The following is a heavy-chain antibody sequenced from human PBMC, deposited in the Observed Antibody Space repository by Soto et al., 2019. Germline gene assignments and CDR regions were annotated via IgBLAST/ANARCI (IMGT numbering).Heavy chain of an antibody. Sequence: QVQLVQSGAEVKKPGSSVKVSCKASGGTFSSYAISWVRQAPGQGLEWMGGIIPIFGTAKYAQKFQGRVTITADESTSTAYMELSSLRSEDMAVYYWAREQYCSSTSCYRSWFDPWGQGTLVTVSS. CDR1: GGTFSSYA. J-gene: IGHJ5*02. D-gene: IGHD2-2*01. V-gene: IGHV1-69*01. CDR2: IIPIFGTA. CDR3: AREQYCSSTSCYRSWFDP.